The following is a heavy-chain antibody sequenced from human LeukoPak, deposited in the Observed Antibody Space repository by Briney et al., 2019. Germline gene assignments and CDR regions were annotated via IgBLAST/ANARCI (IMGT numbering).Heavy chain of an antibody. CDR1: GYTFTSYG. Sequence: ASVKVSCKASGYTFTSYGISWVRRAPGQGLEWMGWISAYNGNTNYAQKLQGRVTMTTDTSTSTAYMELRSLRSDDTAVYYCARVDWNYASRMLSYWGQGTLVTVSS. J-gene: IGHJ4*02. CDR2: ISAYNGNT. CDR3: ARVDWNYASRMLSY. D-gene: IGHD1-7*01. V-gene: IGHV1-18*01.